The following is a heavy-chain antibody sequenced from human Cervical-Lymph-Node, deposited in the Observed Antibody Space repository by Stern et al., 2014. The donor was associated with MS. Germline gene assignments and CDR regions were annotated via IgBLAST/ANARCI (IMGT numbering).Heavy chain of an antibody. D-gene: IGHD1-26*01. J-gene: IGHJ4*02. CDR2: ISSNGSTR. CDR1: GFNFSAYY. Sequence: VQLVESGGDLVKPGGSLRLSCAASGFNFSAYYMNWIRQAPGKWLELLSYISSNGSTRFSADSVKGRFIIYRDNAKQSLYLQMNSLRAEDTAVYYCARGLPSFWGQGTLVTVSP. V-gene: IGHV3-11*01. CDR3: ARGLPSF.